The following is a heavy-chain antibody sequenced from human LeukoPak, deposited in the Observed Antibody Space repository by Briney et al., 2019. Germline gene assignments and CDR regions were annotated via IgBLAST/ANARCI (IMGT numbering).Heavy chain of an antibody. CDR1: GGSISSYY. V-gene: IGHV4-59*01. Sequence: PSETLSLTCTVAGGSISSYYWSWIRQPPGKGLEWIGYIYYSGSTNYNPSLKRRVTISVDTSKNQFSLKLSSVTAADTAVYYCASTDRIKDAFDIWGQGTMVTVSS. D-gene: IGHD1-14*01. J-gene: IGHJ3*02. CDR2: IYYSGST. CDR3: ASTDRIKDAFDI.